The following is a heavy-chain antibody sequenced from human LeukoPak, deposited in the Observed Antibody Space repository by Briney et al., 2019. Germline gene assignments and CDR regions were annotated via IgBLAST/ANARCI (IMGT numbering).Heavy chain of an antibody. V-gene: IGHV1-2*06. Sequence: GTSVKVSCKASGYTFTGFYMHWVRQAPGQGLEWMGRINPNSGGTNYAQKFQGRITMTRDTSISTDYMELSRLRSDDTAVYYCASGGGSYGDIWGQGTMVTVSS. CDR1: GYTFTGFY. CDR2: INPNSGGT. J-gene: IGHJ3*02. CDR3: ASGGGSYGDI. D-gene: IGHD1-26*01.